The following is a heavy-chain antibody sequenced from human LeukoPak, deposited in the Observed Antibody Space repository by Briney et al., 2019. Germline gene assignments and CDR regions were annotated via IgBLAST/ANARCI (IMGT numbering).Heavy chain of an antibody. CDR3: ARDGVAGGFDY. D-gene: IGHD6-19*01. V-gene: IGHV4-59*01. CDR2: IHYSGST. CDR1: GXSIGSYY. Sequence: PSETLSLTCTVSGXSIGSYYWNWIRQAPGKGLEWIGYIHYSGSTNHNSSLKSRVTLSVDTSRNQYSLKLSSVTAADTAVYYCARDGVAGGFDYWGQGTLVTVSS. J-gene: IGHJ4*02.